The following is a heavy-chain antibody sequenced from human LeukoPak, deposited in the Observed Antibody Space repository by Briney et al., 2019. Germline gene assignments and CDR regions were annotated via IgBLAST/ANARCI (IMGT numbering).Heavy chain of an antibody. Sequence: GGSLRLSYAATGFTFSSYSMNWVRQAPGKGLEWVSLITPSSSDRYYADSVQGRFTISRDNAKNSLYLQMNGLRAEDTAVYYCARTYYYDRSAVFGYWGQGTLVTVSS. V-gene: IGHV3-21*01. CDR2: ITPSSSDR. CDR3: ARTYYYDRSAVFGY. J-gene: IGHJ4*02. CDR1: GFTFSSYS. D-gene: IGHD3-22*01.